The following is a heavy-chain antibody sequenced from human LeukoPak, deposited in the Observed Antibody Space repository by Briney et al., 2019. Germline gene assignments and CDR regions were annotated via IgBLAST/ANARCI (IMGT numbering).Heavy chain of an antibody. CDR3: ARSSSSPNWFDP. J-gene: IGHJ5*02. V-gene: IGHV4-34*01. D-gene: IGHD6-6*01. CDR1: GGSFSGYY. CDR2: INHSGST. Sequence: SETLSLTCAVYGGSFSGYYWSWIRQPPGKGLEWIGEINHSGSTNYNPSLKSRVTISVDTSKNQFSLKLSSVTAADTAVYYCARSSSSPNWFDPWGQGTLVTVSS.